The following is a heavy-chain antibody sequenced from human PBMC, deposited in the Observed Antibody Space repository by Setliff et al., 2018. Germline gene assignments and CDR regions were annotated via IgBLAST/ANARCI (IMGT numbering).Heavy chain of an antibody. V-gene: IGHV4-61*02. CDR2: MYTSGST. J-gene: IGHJ4*02. CDR3: ARSFSRREKFLLDY. CDR1: GGSISSDVYY. Sequence: SETLSLTCTVSGGSISSDVYYWSWIRQPAGKGLEWIGRMYTSGSTNYNPSLKSRVTISLDTSKNQFSLKLSSVTAADTAVYYCARSFSRREKFLLDYWGQGALVTVSS.